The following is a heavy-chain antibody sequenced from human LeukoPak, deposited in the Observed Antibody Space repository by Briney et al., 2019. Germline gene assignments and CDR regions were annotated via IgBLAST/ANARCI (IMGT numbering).Heavy chain of an antibody. CDR3: AKDIGSSPVSLDY. Sequence: GGSLRLSCAASGFTFSDYYMSWNRQAPGKGLEWVSYISSSGSTIYYADSVKGRFTISRDNAKNSLYLQMNSLRAEDMALYYCAKDIGSSPVSLDYWGQGTLVTVSS. CDR2: ISSSGSTI. V-gene: IGHV3-11*01. CDR1: GFTFSDYY. D-gene: IGHD6-13*01. J-gene: IGHJ4*02.